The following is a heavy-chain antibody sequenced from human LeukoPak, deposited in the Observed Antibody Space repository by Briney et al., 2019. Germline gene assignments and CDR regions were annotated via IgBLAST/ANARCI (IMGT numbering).Heavy chain of an antibody. Sequence: SETLSLTCAVSGGSIINYFWGWIRQPPGKGLEFIGYISDSGNTNYSPSLKSRLTISVDTSKNQFSLRLGSLSAADTAVYYCARRTALKNAFDLWGQGTMVTVCS. CDR1: GGSIINYF. CDR3: ARRTALKNAFDL. V-gene: IGHV4-59*08. CDR2: ISDSGNT. J-gene: IGHJ3*01.